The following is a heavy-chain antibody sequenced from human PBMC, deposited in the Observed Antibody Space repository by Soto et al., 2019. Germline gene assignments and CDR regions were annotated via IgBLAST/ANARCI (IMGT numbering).Heavy chain of an antibody. CDR1: GDSISSGGSY. CDR3: VRYCSTTKCPFDY. CDR2: IYYSGNT. V-gene: IGHV4-30-4*01. Sequence: SETLSLTCGVSGDSISSGGSYWGWIRQPPGKGLEWIGYIYYSGNTYFNPSLKSRVTLSVDTSKNQFSLNLSSVTAADTAVYYCVRYCSTTKCPFDYWGQGTLVTVSS. J-gene: IGHJ4*02. D-gene: IGHD2-2*01.